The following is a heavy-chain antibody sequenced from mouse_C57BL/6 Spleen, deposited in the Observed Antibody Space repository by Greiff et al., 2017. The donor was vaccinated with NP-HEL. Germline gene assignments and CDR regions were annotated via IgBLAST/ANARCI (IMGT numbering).Heavy chain of an antibody. V-gene: IGHV3-6*01. J-gene: IGHJ1*03. D-gene: IGHD1-1*01. CDR3: ARGTTVEDWYFDV. CDR1: GYSITSGYY. Sequence: EVKLLESGPGLVKPSQSLSLTCSVTGYSITSGYYWNWIRQFPGNKLEWMGYISYDGSNNYNPSLKNRISITRDTSKNQFFLKLNSVTTEDTATYYCARGTTVEDWYFDVWGTGTTVTVSS. CDR2: ISYDGSN.